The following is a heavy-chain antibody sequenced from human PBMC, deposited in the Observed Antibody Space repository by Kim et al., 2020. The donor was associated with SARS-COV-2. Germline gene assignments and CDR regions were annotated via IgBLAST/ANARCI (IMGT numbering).Heavy chain of an antibody. V-gene: IGHV4-30-2*01. Sequence: SETLSLTCAVSGGSISSSGYSWSWIRQPPGKGLEWIGYIYHSGSTYYNPSLKSRVTISVDRSKNQFSLKLSSVTAADTAVYYCARGPALGAGDYYYYMDVWGKGTTVTASS. CDR1: GGSISSSGYS. D-gene: IGHD7-27*01. CDR3: ARGPALGAGDYYYYMDV. J-gene: IGHJ6*03. CDR2: IYHSGST.